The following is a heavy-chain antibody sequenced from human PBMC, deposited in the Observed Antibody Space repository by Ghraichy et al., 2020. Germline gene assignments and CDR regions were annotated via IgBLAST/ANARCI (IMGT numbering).Heavy chain of an antibody. CDR2: IIPLFGTT. CDR3: ARYRYCSGCSCYYYSYMDV. J-gene: IGHJ6*02. Sequence: SVKVSCKASVGPFSSYAISWVRQAPGQGLEWMAGIIPLFGTTNYAQKFQGRVKITADESTSTAYMELSSLRSEDTAVYYCARYRYCSGCSCYYYSYMDVWGQGTTGTGSS. D-gene: IGHD2-15*01. CDR1: VGPFSSYA. V-gene: IGHV1-69*13.